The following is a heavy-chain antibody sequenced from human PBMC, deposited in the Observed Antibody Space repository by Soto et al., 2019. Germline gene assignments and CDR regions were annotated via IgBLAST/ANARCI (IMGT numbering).Heavy chain of an antibody. J-gene: IGHJ4*02. V-gene: IGHV3-7*01. Sequence: GGSLRLSCAASGFTFSSYWMSWVRQAPGKGLEWVANIKQDGSEKYYVDSVKGRFTISRDNAKNTLFLQMNSLRAEDTAVYYCAREGKPGIIDYWGQGTLVTVSS. CDR1: GFTFSSYW. CDR2: IKQDGSEK. D-gene: IGHD3-10*01. CDR3: AREGKPGIIDY.